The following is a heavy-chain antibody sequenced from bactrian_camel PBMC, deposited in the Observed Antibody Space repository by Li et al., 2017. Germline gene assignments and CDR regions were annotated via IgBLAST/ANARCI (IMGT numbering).Heavy chain of an antibody. D-gene: IGHD2*01. V-gene: IGHV3S53*01. Sequence: HVQLVESGGGSVQAGGSLRLSCAASGSAISTMCLGWFRQAPGKEREGVAAIDSEGNTSYTDSVKGRFTISKDNAKNTLHLQMNALKPEDTAMYYCAAGDLLCKGVHELAHWGQGTQVTVS. CDR1: GSAISTMC. CDR2: IDSEGNT. J-gene: IGHJ4*01. CDR3: AAGDLLCKGVHELAH.